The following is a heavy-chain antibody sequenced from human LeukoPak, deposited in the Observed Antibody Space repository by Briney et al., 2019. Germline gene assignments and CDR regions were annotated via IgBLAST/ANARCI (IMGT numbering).Heavy chain of an antibody. CDR3: ARAGKVVPAANMV. CDR1: GYTFTSYW. Sequence: KPGESLKISCKGSGYTFTSYWIGWVRQMPGKGLEWMGNIYPGDSDTRYRPSFQGQVTISADKSISTAYLQWSSLKASDTAMYYCARAGKVVPAANMVWGQGTLVTVSS. V-gene: IGHV5-51*03. J-gene: IGHJ4*02. D-gene: IGHD2-2*01. CDR2: IYPGDSDT.